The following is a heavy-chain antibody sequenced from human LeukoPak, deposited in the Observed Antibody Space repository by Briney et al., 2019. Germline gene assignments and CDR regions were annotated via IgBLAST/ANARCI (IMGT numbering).Heavy chain of an antibody. D-gene: IGHD4/OR15-4a*01. CDR1: GYTFTSYY. Sequence: ASVKVSCKASGYTFTSYYMHWVRQAPGQGLEWMGIINPSGCSTSCAQKFQGRVTMTRDMSTSTVYMELSSLRSEDTAVYYCARSPRLGAAFDIWGQGTMVTVSS. J-gene: IGHJ3*02. CDR2: INPSGCST. V-gene: IGHV1-46*01. CDR3: ARSPRLGAAFDI.